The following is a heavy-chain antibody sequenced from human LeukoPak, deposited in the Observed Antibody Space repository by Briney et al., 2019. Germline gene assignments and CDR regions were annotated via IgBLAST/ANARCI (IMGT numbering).Heavy chain of an antibody. J-gene: IGHJ5*02. CDR2: INHSGST. CDR3: ARLWFGELQWFDP. V-gene: IGHV4-34*01. D-gene: IGHD3-10*01. Sequence: GSLRLSCAASGFTFSSYSMNWVRQPPGKGLEWIGEINHSGSTNYNPSLKSRVTISVDTSKNQFSLKLSSVTAADTAVYYCARLWFGELQWFDPWGQGTLVTVSS. CDR1: GFTFSSYS.